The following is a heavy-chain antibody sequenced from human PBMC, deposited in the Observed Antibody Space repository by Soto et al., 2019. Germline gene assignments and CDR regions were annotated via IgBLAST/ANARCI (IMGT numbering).Heavy chain of an antibody. CDR3: SILSEPHHLDPFDY. Sequence: SETLSLTCTVSGGSISSGDYYWSWIRQPPGKGLEWIGYIYYSGSAYYNPSLKSQVTISVDTSNNQFSLKLSSVTAADTAVYYCSILSEPHHLDPFDYWGQGTLVTVSS. CDR2: IYYSGSA. J-gene: IGHJ4*02. CDR1: GGSISSGDYY. D-gene: IGHD1-1*01. V-gene: IGHV4-30-4*01.